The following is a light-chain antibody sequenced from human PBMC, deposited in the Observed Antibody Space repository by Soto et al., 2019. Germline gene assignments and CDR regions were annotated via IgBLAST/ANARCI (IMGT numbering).Light chain of an antibody. V-gene: IGLV2-14*03. CDR1: SSDVGGYNY. CDR3: GTWDSSLIAL. Sequence: QSALTQPASVSGSPGQSIAISCTGTSSDVGGYNYVSWYQQHPGKAPKLMIYDVNNRPSGVSNRFSGSKSGTSATLGITGLQTGDEADYYCGTWDSSLIALFGTGTKLTVL. CDR2: DVN. J-gene: IGLJ1*01.